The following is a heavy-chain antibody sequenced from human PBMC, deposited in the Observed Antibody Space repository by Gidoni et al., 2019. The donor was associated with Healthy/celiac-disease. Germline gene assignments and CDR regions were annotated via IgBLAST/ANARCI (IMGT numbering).Heavy chain of an antibody. CDR3: ARGVVVVVAATGFDY. CDR1: GYTFTSYY. V-gene: IGHV1-46*03. Sequence: QVQLVQSGAEVKKPGASVTVSCKASGYTFTSYYMHWVLQAPGQGLEWMGIINPSGGSTSYAQKFQGRVTMTRDTSTSTVYMELSSLRSEDTAVYYCARGVVVVVAATGFDYWGQGTLVTVSS. D-gene: IGHD2-15*01. J-gene: IGHJ4*02. CDR2: INPSGGST.